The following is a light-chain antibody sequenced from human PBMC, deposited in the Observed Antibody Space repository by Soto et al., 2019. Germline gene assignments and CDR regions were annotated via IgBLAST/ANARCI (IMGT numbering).Light chain of an antibody. V-gene: IGKV1-39*01. J-gene: IGKJ1*01. CDR2: TAS. CDR3: QQSYSTPLWT. Sequence: DIQMTQSPSSLSASVGDRVTITCRASQSISNYLNWYQQKPGKAPNLLIYTASSLQSGVPSRFSGSGSGTDFTLTISSLQPEDFATYYCQQSYSTPLWTFGQGTKVEIK. CDR1: QSISNY.